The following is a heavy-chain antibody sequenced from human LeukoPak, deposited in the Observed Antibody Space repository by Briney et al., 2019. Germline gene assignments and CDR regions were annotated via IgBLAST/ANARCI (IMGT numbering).Heavy chain of an antibody. D-gene: IGHD2-15*01. V-gene: IGHV3-9*01. CDR2: ISWNSGSI. CDR1: GFTFDDYA. J-gene: IGHJ4*02. Sequence: TGGSLRLSCAASGFTFDDYAMHWVRQAPGKGLEWVSGISWNSGSIGYADSVKGRFTISRDNAKNSLYLQMNSLRAEDTALYYCAKDGTPSDYWGQGTRVTVSS. CDR3: AKDGTPSDY.